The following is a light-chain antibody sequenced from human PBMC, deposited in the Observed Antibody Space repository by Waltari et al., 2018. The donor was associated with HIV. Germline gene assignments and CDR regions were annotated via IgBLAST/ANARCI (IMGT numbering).Light chain of an antibody. CDR1: SSDVGGYNY. V-gene: IGLV2-8*01. Sequence: QSALTQPPSASGSPGQSVTISCTGTSSDVGGYNYVSWYQQHPDKAPKLMIYEVTKRPSGVPDRVSGSKSGNTASLTISGLQAEDEADYYCSSYAGSNTFVFGTGTKVTVL. J-gene: IGLJ1*01. CDR3: SSYAGSNTFV. CDR2: EVT.